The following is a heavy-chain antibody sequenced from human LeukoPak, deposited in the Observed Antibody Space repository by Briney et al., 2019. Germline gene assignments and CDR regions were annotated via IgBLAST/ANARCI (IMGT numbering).Heavy chain of an antibody. Sequence: AASVKVSCKASGYTFTSYGISWVRQAPGQGLEWMGWISAYNGNTNYAQKLQGRVTMTTDTSTSTAYMELRSLRSDDTAVYYCARLGLDPLRYFDWFLDYWGQGTLVTVSS. CDR2: ISAYNGNT. CDR1: GYTFTSYG. D-gene: IGHD3-9*01. J-gene: IGHJ4*02. CDR3: ARLGLDPLRYFDWFLDY. V-gene: IGHV1-18*01.